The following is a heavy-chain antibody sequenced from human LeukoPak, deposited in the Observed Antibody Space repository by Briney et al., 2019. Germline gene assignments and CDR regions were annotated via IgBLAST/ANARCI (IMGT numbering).Heavy chain of an antibody. CDR1: GGSISNYY. CDR2: FYNSGST. J-gene: IGHJ2*01. CDR3: ARRLTVEDWYFDL. D-gene: IGHD3-22*01. V-gene: IGHV4-59*08. Sequence: SETLSLTCTVSGGSISNYYWSWIRQPPGKGLEWIGYFYNSGSTNYNPSLKSRVTISVDTSKNQFSLKLSSVAAADTAVYYCARRLTVEDWYFDLWGRGTLVTVSS.